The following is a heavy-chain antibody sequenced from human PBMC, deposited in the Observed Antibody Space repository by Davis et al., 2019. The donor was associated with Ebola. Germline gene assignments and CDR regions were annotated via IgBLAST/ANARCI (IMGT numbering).Heavy chain of an antibody. D-gene: IGHD3/OR15-3a*01. CDR2: INHSGST. J-gene: IGHJ5*02. V-gene: IGHV4-39*07. Sequence: SETLSLTCTVSGGSTSSSDYYWSWIRQPPGKGLEWIGEINHSGSTNYNPSLKSRVNISVDTSKNQFSLKLSSVTAADTAVYYCARTIGLNWFDPWGQGTLVTVSS. CDR1: GGSTSSSDYY. CDR3: ARTIGLNWFDP.